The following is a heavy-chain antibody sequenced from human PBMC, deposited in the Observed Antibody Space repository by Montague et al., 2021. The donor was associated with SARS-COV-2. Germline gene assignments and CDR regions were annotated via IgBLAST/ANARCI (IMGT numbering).Heavy chain of an antibody. V-gene: IGHV4-39*01. Sequence: SETLSLTCTVSGGSISSSSYYWGWVRQPPGKGLEWIGYIYYSGSTYYNPSLKSRVTIFVETSKNQFSLKLSSVTAADTAVYYCARQPTRGITSFGVVTDYGMDVWGQGTTVTVSS. CDR2: IYYSGST. CDR1: GGSISSSSYY. J-gene: IGHJ6*02. D-gene: IGHD3-3*01. CDR3: ARQPTRGITSFGVVTDYGMDV.